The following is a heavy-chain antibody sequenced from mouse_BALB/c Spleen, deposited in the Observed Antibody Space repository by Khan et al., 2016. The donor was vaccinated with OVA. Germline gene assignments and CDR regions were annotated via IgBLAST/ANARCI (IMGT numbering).Heavy chain of an antibody. J-gene: IGHJ2*01. V-gene: IGHV1-20*02. CDR2: INPHIGET. CDR1: GYSFTGYF. D-gene: IGHD1-1*01. Sequence: EVQLQQSGPELVKPGASVKISCKASGYSFTGYFMNWVIQSHGKSLEWIGRINPHIGETFYNQKFMGKATLTVDESSSTAHMELRSLASEDSAVYYCARIYGSDFDYWGQGTTLTVSS. CDR3: ARIYGSDFDY.